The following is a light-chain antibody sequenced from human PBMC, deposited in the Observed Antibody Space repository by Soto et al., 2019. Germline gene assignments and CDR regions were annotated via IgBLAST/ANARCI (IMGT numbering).Light chain of an antibody. V-gene: IGKV3-11*01. CDR1: QSVGGH. CDR3: QQRNNWPPSIT. Sequence: EIVLTQSPATLSLSPGERATLSCRASQSVGGHLAWYQQKPGQAPRLLIYDASDRGTGIPARFSGSGSETDFTLTISSLEPDDFAVYYCQQRNNWPPSITFGQGTRLEIK. J-gene: IGKJ5*01. CDR2: DAS.